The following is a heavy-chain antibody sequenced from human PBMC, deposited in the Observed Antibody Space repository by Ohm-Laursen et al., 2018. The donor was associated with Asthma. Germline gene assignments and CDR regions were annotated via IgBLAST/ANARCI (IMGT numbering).Heavy chain of an antibody. CDR3: FLSGYILEY. V-gene: IGHV4-59*05. J-gene: IGHJ1*01. CDR2: MYYSGST. CDR1: GDSFGAYY. Sequence: GTLSLTCAASGDSFGAYYFSWIRQLPGQGLEWIGSMYYSGSTYLNPSLKSRVAISVDTAKTQFSLKLSSVTPADTAVYFCFLSGYILEYWGQGSPVTVSS. D-gene: IGHD3-3*01.